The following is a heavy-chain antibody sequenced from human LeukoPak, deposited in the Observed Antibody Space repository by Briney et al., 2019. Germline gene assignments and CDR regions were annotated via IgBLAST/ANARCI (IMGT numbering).Heavy chain of an antibody. D-gene: IGHD4-17*01. CDR1: GFTFSSYA. V-gene: IGHV3-23*01. CDR2: ISGSGGST. Sequence: GGSLRLSCATSGFTFSSYAMSWVRQAPGKGLEWVSSISGSGGSTYYADSVKGRFTISRDNAKNSLYLQMNSLRAEDTAVYYCARDGAVTNGRYFDYWGQGTLVTVSS. J-gene: IGHJ4*02. CDR3: ARDGAVTNGRYFDY.